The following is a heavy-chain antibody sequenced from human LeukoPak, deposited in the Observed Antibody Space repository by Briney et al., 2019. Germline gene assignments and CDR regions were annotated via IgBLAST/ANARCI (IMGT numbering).Heavy chain of an antibody. Sequence: GGSLRLSCAASGFTFSDHYMSWIRQAPGRGLEWVSYISTSSSHTNYADSVKGPFTISRDNAKNSLYLQLNSLRGDDTAVYYLARGGGSNYLDHWGQGTLVTVSS. V-gene: IGHV3-11*05. CDR3: ARGGGSNYLDH. D-gene: IGHD3-16*01. J-gene: IGHJ4*02. CDR1: GFTFSDHY. CDR2: ISTSSSHT.